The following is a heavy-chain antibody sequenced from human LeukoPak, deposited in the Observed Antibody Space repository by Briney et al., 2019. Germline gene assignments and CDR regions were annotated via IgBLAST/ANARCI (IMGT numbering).Heavy chain of an antibody. CDR3: ARGVWYFDL. V-gene: IGHV4-59*01. Sequence: SETLSLTCTVSGDSISGYYWSWIRQPPGKGLEWIAFIHSSGTTNYNPSLKSRVSISVDTSNSQFSLNVNSVTAADTAVYYCARGVWYFDLWGRGTLVTVSS. CDR2: IHSSGTT. J-gene: IGHJ2*01. CDR1: GDSISGYY.